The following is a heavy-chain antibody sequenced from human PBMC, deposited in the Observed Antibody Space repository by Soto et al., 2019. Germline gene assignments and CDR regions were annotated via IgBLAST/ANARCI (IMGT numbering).Heavy chain of an antibody. CDR3: ANATIGGRSYDFLPFDL. CDR2: ISNSGGST. V-gene: IGHV3-23*01. CDR1: GFTFNSYA. Sequence: EVQLLESGGGLVQPGGSLRLSCAASGFTFNSYAMSWVRQAPGKGLEWVSTISNSGGSTYYADSVKGRFTISRDNSKNTLYVQMNSLRAEDTAVYYCANATIGGRSYDFLPFDLWGQGTVVTVSS. D-gene: IGHD3-16*01. J-gene: IGHJ3*01.